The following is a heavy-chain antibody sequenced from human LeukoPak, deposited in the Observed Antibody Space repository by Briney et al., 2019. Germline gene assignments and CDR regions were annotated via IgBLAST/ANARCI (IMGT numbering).Heavy chain of an antibody. CDR3: ARRVYGDYPFDY. CDR1: GFTVSSNY. V-gene: IGHV3-53*01. D-gene: IGHD4-17*01. CDR2: IYSGGST. Sequence: GGSLRLSCAASGFTVSSNYMSWVRQAPGKGLEWVSVIYSGGSTYYADSVKGRFTISRGNSKNTLYLQMNSLRAEDTAVYYCARRVYGDYPFDYWGQGTLVTVSS. J-gene: IGHJ4*02.